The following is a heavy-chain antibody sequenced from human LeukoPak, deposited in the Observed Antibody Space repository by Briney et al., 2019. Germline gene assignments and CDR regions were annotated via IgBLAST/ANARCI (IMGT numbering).Heavy chain of an antibody. CDR1: VFTFSTYA. D-gene: IGHD5-24*01. J-gene: IGHJ4*02. CDR2: IGSDGTNK. CDR3: AKGLRDGSNKYFDS. V-gene: IGHV3-30*02. Sequence: GGSLRLSCAASVFTFSTYAMHWVRQAPGEGLEWVAFIGSDGTNKHYGDAVKGRFTISRDNSKNTLYLQMNSLRPEDTAVYYCAKGLRDGSNKYFDSWGQGTLVTVSS.